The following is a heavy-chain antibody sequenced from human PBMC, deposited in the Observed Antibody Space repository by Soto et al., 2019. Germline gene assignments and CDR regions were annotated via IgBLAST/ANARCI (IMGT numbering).Heavy chain of an antibody. CDR3: ARDFATHCSGSTCYPYDY. D-gene: IGHD2-15*01. Sequence: GSLRLSCAASGFTFDTFWMSWVRQSPGKGLEWVANIKHDGSETYYVDSVKGRFTISRDNAKNSLFLQMNTLRTEDTAVYYCARDFATHCSGSTCYPYDYWGQGALVTVSS. V-gene: IGHV3-7*03. CDR1: GFTFDTFW. J-gene: IGHJ4*02. CDR2: IKHDGSET.